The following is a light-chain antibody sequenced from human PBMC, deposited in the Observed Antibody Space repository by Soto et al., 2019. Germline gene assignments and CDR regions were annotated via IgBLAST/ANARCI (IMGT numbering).Light chain of an antibody. CDR2: GAT. CDR1: QSVSSSY. V-gene: IGKV3-20*01. Sequence: EIVLTQSPGTLSLSPGERDTLTCRASQSVSSSYLAWYQPKAGQAPSFLMYGATTRASGIPDRFSGSGSGTYLDLPIRSLEPEDLAVYYCQQYGSSPLSFGGGTKLEIK. CDR3: QQYGSSPLS. J-gene: IGKJ4*01.